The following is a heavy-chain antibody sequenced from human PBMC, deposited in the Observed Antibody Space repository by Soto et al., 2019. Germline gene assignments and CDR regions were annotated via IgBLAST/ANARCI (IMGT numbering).Heavy chain of an antibody. D-gene: IGHD2-2*02. Sequence: PSETLSLTCAFSVYSIISGYYWGWIRQPPGKGLEWIGSIYHSGSTYYNPSLKSRVTISVDTSKNQFSLKLSSVTAADTAVYYCVRLRYCSSTSCHRFDPWGQGTLVTVSS. CDR3: VRLRYCSSTSCHRFDP. CDR1: VYSIISGYY. V-gene: IGHV4-38-2*01. CDR2: IYHSGST. J-gene: IGHJ5*02.